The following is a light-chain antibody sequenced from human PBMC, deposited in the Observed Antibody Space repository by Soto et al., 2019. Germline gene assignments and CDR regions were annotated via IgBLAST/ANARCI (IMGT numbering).Light chain of an antibody. CDR2: GNS. CDR3: QSYYSSLSGV. CDR1: SSNIGAGYD. V-gene: IGLV1-40*01. Sequence: QLVLTQPPSVSGTPGQRVTISCTGSSSNIGAGYDVHWYQQLPGTAPKLLIYGNSNRPSGVPDRFSGSKSGTSASLATTGLKAEDEADYYCQSYYSSLSGVFGGGTQLTVL. J-gene: IGLJ2*01.